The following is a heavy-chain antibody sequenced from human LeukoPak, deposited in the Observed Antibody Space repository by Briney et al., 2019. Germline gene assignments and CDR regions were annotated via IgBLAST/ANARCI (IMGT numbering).Heavy chain of an antibody. CDR2: IYYSGST. D-gene: IGHD3-10*01. CDR3: ASLLWFGESPRPFDY. Sequence: KPSETLPLTCTVSGGSISSSSYYWGWIRQPPGKGLEWIGSIYYSGSTYYNPSLKSRVTISVDTSKNQFSLKLSSVTAADTAVYYCASLLWFGESPRPFDYWGQGTLVTVSS. CDR1: GGSISSSSYY. V-gene: IGHV4-39*07. J-gene: IGHJ4*02.